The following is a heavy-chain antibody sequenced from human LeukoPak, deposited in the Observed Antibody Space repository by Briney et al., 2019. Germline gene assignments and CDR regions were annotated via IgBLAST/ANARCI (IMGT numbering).Heavy chain of an antibody. CDR2: ISGSGGRT. CDR1: GFTFSSYD. CDR3: AKTIDWNPGDC. Sequence: GGSLRLSCAASGFTFSSYDMSWVCQAPGKGLEWVSAISGSGGRTYYADSVKGRFTISRDNSKNTLYLQMNSLRAEDTAVYYCAKTIDWNPGDCWGQGTLVTVSS. J-gene: IGHJ4*02. D-gene: IGHD1-1*01. V-gene: IGHV3-23*01.